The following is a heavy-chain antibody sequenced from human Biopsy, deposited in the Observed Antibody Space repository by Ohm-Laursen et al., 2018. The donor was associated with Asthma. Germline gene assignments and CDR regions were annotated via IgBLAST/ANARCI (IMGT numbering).Heavy chain of an antibody. CDR2: IIPMFGTT. CDR1: GGTLGRYA. Sequence: SVKVSCKASGGTLGRYAISWVRQAPGQGLEWMGGIIPMFGTTKYTQKFQARVSITADEATSTVYMELSSLRSEDTAVYYCARVLTTEEGDTWFDPWGQGTLVTVSS. V-gene: IGHV1-69*13. J-gene: IGHJ5*02. CDR3: ARVLTTEEGDTWFDP. D-gene: IGHD4-11*01.